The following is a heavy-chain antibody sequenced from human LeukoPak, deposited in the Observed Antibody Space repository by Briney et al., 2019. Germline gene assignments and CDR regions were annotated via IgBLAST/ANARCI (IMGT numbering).Heavy chain of an antibody. J-gene: IGHJ4*02. Sequence: SETLSLTCTVSGGSISSYYWSWIRQPAGKGLEWIGRIYTSGSTNYNPSLKSRVTMSVDTSKNQFSLKLSSVTAADTAVYYCARGDIAAAGTTFDYWGQGTLVTVSS. V-gene: IGHV4-4*07. CDR1: GGSISSYY. D-gene: IGHD6-13*01. CDR3: ARGDIAAAGTTFDY. CDR2: IYTSGST.